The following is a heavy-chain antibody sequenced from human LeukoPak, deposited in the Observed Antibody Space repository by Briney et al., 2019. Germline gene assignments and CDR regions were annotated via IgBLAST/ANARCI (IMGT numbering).Heavy chain of an antibody. J-gene: IGHJ4*02. CDR2: IYYSGST. CDR3: ARHNDYGDYFFDY. CDR1: GRSISNYY. V-gene: IGHV4-59*08. D-gene: IGHD4-17*01. Sequence: SETLSLTCTVSGRSISNYYWSWIRQPPGKGLEWIGYIYYSGSTNYNPSLKSRVTISVDTSKNQFSLKLTSVTAADTAVYYCARHNDYGDYFFDYWGQGTLVTVSS.